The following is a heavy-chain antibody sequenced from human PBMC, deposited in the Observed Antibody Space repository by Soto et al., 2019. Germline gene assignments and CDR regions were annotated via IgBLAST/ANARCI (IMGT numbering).Heavy chain of an antibody. D-gene: IGHD6-13*01. CDR2: IDQDGSET. J-gene: IGHJ4*02. CDR3: ASAAAFNRFDS. CDR1: GFTFTSSW. V-gene: IGHV3-7*01. Sequence: EVQLVESGGDLVQPGGSLRLSCAASGFTFTSSWMACVRLAPGNGLEWVANIDQDGSETNYVDSVKGRFAISRDNAKNSLFLQRNILRAEDTAVYYCASAAAFNRFDSWGQGTLVTVSS.